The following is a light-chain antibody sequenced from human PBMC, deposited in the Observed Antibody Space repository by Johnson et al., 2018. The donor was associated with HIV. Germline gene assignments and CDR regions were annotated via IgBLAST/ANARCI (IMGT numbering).Light chain of an antibody. J-gene: IGLJ1*01. CDR1: SSNIGNNY. Sequence: QSVLTQPPSVSAAPGQKVTISCSGSSSNIGNNYVSWYQQLPGTAPKLLIYDNNKRPSGIPDRFSGSKSGTSATMGIAGLQTGDEADYYCGTWNNSLSANYVFGTGTRVTLL. V-gene: IGLV1-51*01. CDR3: GTWNNSLSANYV. CDR2: DNN.